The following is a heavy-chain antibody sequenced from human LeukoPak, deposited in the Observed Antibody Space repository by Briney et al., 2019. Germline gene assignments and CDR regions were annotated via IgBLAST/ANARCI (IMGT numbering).Heavy chain of an antibody. Sequence: ASVKVSCMASGGTFSSYAISWVRQAPGQGLEWMGRIIPIFGTANYAQKFQGRVTITTDESTSTAYMELSSPRSEGTAVYYCARVSKEYYGSGSLDYWGQGTLVTVSS. D-gene: IGHD3-10*01. CDR1: GGTFSSYA. CDR2: IIPIFGTA. V-gene: IGHV1-69*05. CDR3: ARVSKEYYGSGSLDY. J-gene: IGHJ4*02.